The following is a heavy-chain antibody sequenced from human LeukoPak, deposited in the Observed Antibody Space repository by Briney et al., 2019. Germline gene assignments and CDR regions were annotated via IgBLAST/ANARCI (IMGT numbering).Heavy chain of an antibody. Sequence: GRSLRLSCAASGFTFSSYAMHWVRQAPGKGLEWVAVISYDGSNKYYADSVKGRFTISRDNSKNTLYLQMTNLRAEDTAVYYCARVLPYSGYVYYYGMDVWGQGTTVTVSS. CDR2: ISYDGSNK. CDR1: GFTFSSYA. V-gene: IGHV3-30-3*01. D-gene: IGHD5-12*01. J-gene: IGHJ6*02. CDR3: ARVLPYSGYVYYYGMDV.